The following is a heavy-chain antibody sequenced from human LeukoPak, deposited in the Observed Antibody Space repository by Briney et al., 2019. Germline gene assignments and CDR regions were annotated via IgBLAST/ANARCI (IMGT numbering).Heavy chain of an antibody. D-gene: IGHD2-8*01. CDR1: GGSFSGYY. Sequence: PSETLSLTCAVYGGSFSGYYWSWIRQPPGKGLEWIGEINHSGSTNYNPSLKSRVTISLDTSKNQFSLKLSSVTAADTAVYYCARFWSGVDYLDYWGQGTLVTVSS. V-gene: IGHV4-34*01. CDR2: INHSGST. CDR3: ARFWSGVDYLDY. J-gene: IGHJ4*02.